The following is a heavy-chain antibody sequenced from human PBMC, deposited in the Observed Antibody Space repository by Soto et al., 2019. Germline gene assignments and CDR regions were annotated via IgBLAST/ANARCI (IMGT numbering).Heavy chain of an antibody. J-gene: IGHJ6*02. CDR1: GYTFSNYG. D-gene: IGHD3-10*02. Sequence: QVQLVQSGGEVKRPGASVKVSCKTSGYTFSNYGITWVRQAPGQPLEWLGWISLYSDGTNYAQKFQGRVSMTTDTSTTTAYMELRSLRSDDTAVYYCARDPLSSFAMDVWGQGTTVTVSS. CDR3: ARDPLSSFAMDV. CDR2: ISLYSDGT. V-gene: IGHV1-18*01.